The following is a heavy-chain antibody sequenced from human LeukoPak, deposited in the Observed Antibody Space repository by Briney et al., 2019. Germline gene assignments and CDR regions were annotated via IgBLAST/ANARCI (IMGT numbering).Heavy chain of an antibody. CDR2: ISGSWGST. J-gene: IGHJ5*02. Sequence: QPGGSLRLSCAASGFTFSSYAMSWGRQAPGKGLEGVAAISGSWGSTYYGDSGKGRFTIFKDNSKTTLYPPMNSLRAEDTAVYYCASPTPLGYCSGGSCYTWFDPWGQGTLVTVSS. CDR3: ASPTPLGYCSGGSCYTWFDP. D-gene: IGHD2-15*01. V-gene: IGHV3-23*01. CDR1: GFTFSSYA.